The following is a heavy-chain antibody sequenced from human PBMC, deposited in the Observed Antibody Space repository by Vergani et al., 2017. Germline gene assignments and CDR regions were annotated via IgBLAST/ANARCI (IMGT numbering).Heavy chain of an antibody. Sequence: QVPLVQSGAEVKKPGASVKVSCKASGYTFTSYDINWVRQATGQGLEWMGWMNPNSGNTGYAQKFQGRVTMTRNTSISTAYMELSSLRSEDTAVYYCASTFRVRGGAYYFDYWGQGTLVTVSS. D-gene: IGHD3-10*01. CDR1: GYTFTSYD. V-gene: IGHV1-8*01. CDR2: MNPNSGNT. J-gene: IGHJ4*02. CDR3: ASTFRVRGGAYYFDY.